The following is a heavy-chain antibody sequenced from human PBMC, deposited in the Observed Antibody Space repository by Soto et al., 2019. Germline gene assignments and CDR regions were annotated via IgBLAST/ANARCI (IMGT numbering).Heavy chain of an antibody. CDR2: INGAGSSI. V-gene: IGHV3-74*03. CDR3: VRDRSRNWFDP. Sequence: EVQLVESGGGLVQPGGSLRLSCAASGFTFSLYWMHWVRQVPGKGLVWVSRINGAGSSITYADSVKGRFTISRDNAKNTLYLQMNSLRAEDTAVYYWVRDRSRNWFDPWGLGTLVTVSS. J-gene: IGHJ5*02. CDR1: GFTFSLYW. D-gene: IGHD2-15*01.